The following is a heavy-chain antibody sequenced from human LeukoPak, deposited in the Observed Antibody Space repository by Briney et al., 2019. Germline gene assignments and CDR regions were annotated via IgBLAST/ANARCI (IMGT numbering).Heavy chain of an antibody. V-gene: IGHV4-39*01. CDR1: GGSISSSTYS. D-gene: IGHD3-3*01. CDR3: ARHAFTDFWSGYYPNWFDT. Sequence: SETLSLTCTVSGGSISSSTYSWGWIRQPPGKGLEWIGNIYYSGSTYYNPSLKSRVTISVDTSKNQFSLRLSSVTAADTAVYYCARHAFTDFWSGYYPNWFDTWGQGTLVTVSS. CDR2: IYYSGST. J-gene: IGHJ5*02.